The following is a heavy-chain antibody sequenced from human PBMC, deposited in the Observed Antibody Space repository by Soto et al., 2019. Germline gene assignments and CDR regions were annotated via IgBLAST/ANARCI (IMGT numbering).Heavy chain of an antibody. CDR3: ARVVPGAEAWFGP. D-gene: IGHD2-2*01. CDR1: GYTFSNYG. Sequence: ASVKVSCKTSGYTFSNYGITWVREAPGQPLEWPGWISLYSDGTNYAQKFQSRVSMTTDTSTTTAYMELRSLRSDDTAVYYCARVVPGAEAWFGPWGQGTLVTVYS. V-gene: IGHV1-18*01. J-gene: IGHJ5*02. CDR2: ISLYSDGT.